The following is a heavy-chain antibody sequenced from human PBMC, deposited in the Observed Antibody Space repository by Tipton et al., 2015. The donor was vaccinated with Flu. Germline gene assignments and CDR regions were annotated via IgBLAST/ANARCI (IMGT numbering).Heavy chain of an antibody. V-gene: IGHV4-59*01. J-gene: IGHJ4*02. CDR3: ARDIAAGRRRGGFDY. D-gene: IGHD6-13*01. Sequence: TLSLTCTVSGGSISSYYWSWIRQPPGKGLEWIGYIYYSGSTNYNPSLKSRVTISVDTSKNQFSLKLSSVTAADTAVYYCARDIAAGRRRGGFDYWSQGTLVTVSS. CDR2: IYYSGST. CDR1: GGSISSYY.